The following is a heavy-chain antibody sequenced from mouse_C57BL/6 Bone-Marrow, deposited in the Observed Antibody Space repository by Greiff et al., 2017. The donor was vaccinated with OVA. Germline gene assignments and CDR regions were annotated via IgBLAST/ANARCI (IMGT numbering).Heavy chain of an antibody. Sequence: EVQLVESGGGLVQPKGSLKLSCAASGFSFNTYAMNWVRQAPGKGLEWVARIRSKSNNYATYYADSVKDRFTISRDDSESMLYLQMNNLKTEDTAMYYCVRHYVWYFDVWGTGTTVTVSS. V-gene: IGHV10-1*01. CDR1: GFSFNTYA. CDR3: VRHYVWYFDV. CDR2: IRSKSNNYAT. J-gene: IGHJ1*03.